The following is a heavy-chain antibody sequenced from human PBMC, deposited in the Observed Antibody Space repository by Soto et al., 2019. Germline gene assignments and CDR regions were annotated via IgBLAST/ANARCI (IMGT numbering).Heavy chain of an antibody. CDR3: ARHSTPWENNWFHP. Sequence: PGGSLRLSCAASGFTVSIFYMTWVRQAPGKGLQWVAVISSGGSTYYADSVKGRFTISRDNSKNTLYLEMNSLRAEDTAVYYCARHSTPWENNWFHPWGQGTLVTVSS. V-gene: IGHV3-66*04. D-gene: IGHD1-26*01. J-gene: IGHJ5*02. CDR2: ISSGGST. CDR1: GFTVSIFY.